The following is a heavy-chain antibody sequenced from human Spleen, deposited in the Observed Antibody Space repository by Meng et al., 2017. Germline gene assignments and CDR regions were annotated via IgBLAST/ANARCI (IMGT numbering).Heavy chain of an antibody. CDR1: GYNFPDYY. V-gene: IGHV1-2*06. J-gene: IGHJ4*02. CDR2: INPKSGDT. CDR3: ARDEDISAAGKLFGDY. Sequence: QVQLVQSGVEVKKPGASVTVSCKPSGYNFPDYYIHWVRRAPGQGLEWMGRINPKSGDTHYAQKFQARVTMTGDTSISTAYMELSGLRSDDTAMYYCARDEDISAAGKLFGDYWGQGTLVTVSS. D-gene: IGHD6-25*01.